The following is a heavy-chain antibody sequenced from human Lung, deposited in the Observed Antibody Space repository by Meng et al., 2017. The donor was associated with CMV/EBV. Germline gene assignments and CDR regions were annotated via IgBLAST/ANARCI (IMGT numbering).Heavy chain of an antibody. Sequence: SCAASGFTFSTSWMSWVRQAPGKGLEWVASIKQDGSEKYYVDSVKGRFTISRDNAKNSLYLQMNSLRAEDTAVYYCARTLRTPDYWGQGTLVT. J-gene: IGHJ4*02. CDR3: ARTLRTPDY. D-gene: IGHD5/OR15-5a*01. CDR2: IKQDGSEK. CDR1: GFTFSTSW. V-gene: IGHV3-7*01.